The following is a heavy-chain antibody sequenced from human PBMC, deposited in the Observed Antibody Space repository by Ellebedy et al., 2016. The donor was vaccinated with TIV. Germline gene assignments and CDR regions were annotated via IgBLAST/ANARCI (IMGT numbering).Heavy chain of an antibody. V-gene: IGHV3-74*01. Sequence: GESLKISCAASGFTSSGYYMHWVRQVPGKGLVWLSRINTDGSSTSYADSVEGRFTISRDNAKNSVYLEMKSLRAEDTALYYCARDGPYFYFGMDVWGQGTTVTVSS. CDR1: GFTSSGYY. D-gene: IGHD3/OR15-3a*01. CDR3: ARDGPYFYFGMDV. CDR2: INTDGSST. J-gene: IGHJ6*02.